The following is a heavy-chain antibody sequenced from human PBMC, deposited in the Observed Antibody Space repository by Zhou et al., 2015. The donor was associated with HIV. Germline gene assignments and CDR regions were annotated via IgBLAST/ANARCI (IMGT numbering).Heavy chain of an antibody. CDR3: ATFFLAVAGTSGAFDI. J-gene: IGHJ3*02. D-gene: IGHD6-19*01. CDR2: ISAYNGNT. CDR1: GYTFTSYG. V-gene: IGHV1-18*01. Sequence: QVQLVQSGAEVKKPGASVKVSCKASGYTFTSYGISWVRQAPGQGLEWMGWISAYNGNTNYAQKLQGRVTITADESTSTAYMELSSLRSEDTAVYYCATFFLAVAGTSGAFDIWGQGTMVTVSS.